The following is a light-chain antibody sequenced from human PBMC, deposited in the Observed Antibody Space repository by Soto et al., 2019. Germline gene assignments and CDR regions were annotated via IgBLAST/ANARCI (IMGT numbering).Light chain of an antibody. J-gene: IGKJ1*01. Sequence: DIQMTQSPSSLSASVGDRVTITCRASQSISSYLNWYQQKPGKAPKLLIYAASSLQSGVPSRFSGSGSGTDFTLTISSLQPEEFATYYCQQSDSTPPTVGQGTKVEIK. V-gene: IGKV1-39*01. CDR1: QSISSY. CDR2: AAS. CDR3: QQSDSTPPT.